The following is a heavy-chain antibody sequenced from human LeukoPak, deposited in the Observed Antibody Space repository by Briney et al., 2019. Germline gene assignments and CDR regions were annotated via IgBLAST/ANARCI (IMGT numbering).Heavy chain of an antibody. V-gene: IGHV3-48*01. Sequence: GGSLRLSCAASGFTFSSYSMNWVRQAPGKGLEWVSYISSSSTIYYADSVKGRFTISRDNAKNSLYLQMNSLRAEDTAVYYCAREYCSGGSCYPGIVNYWGQGTLVTVSS. CDR1: GFTFSSYS. CDR2: ISSSSTI. J-gene: IGHJ4*02. D-gene: IGHD2-15*01. CDR3: AREYCSGGSCYPGIVNY.